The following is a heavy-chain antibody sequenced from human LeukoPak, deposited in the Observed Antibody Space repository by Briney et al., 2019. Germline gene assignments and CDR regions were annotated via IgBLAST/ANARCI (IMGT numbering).Heavy chain of an antibody. CDR2: ISGSGGST. D-gene: IGHD4-17*01. V-gene: IGHV3-23*01. CDR1: GFTFSSYG. Sequence: GGSLRLSCAASGFTFSSYGMHWVRQAPGKGLEWVSAISGSGGSTYYADSVKGRFTISRDNSKNTLYLQMNSLRAEDTAVYYCATAGYGDYSDYWGQGTLVTVSS. J-gene: IGHJ4*02. CDR3: ATAGYGDYSDY.